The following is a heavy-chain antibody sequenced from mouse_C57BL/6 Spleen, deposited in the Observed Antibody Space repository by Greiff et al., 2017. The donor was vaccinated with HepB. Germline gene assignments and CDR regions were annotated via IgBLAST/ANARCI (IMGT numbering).Heavy chain of an antibody. CDR3: AREHDGYFAWFAY. Sequence: EVQLVESGGGLVKPGGSLKLSCAASGFTFSSYAMSWVRQTPEKRLEWVATISDGGSYTYYPDNVKGRFTISRDNAKNNLYLQMSHLKSEDTAMYYCAREHDGYFAWFAYWGQGTLVTVSA. CDR1: GFTFSSYA. CDR2: ISDGGSYT. J-gene: IGHJ3*01. D-gene: IGHD2-3*01. V-gene: IGHV5-4*01.